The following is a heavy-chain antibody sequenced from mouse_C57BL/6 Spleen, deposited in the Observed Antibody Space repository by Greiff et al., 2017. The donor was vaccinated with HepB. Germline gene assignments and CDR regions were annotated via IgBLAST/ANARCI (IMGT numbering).Heavy chain of an antibody. CDR3: ARGGGSSHYYAMDY. V-gene: IGHV1-52*01. CDR2: IDPSDSET. Sequence: QVQLQQPGAELVRPGSSVKLSCKASGYTFTSYWMHWVKQRPIQGLEWIGNIDPSDSETHYNQKFKDKATLTVDKSSSTAYMQLSSLTSGDSAVYYCARGGGSSHYYAMDYWGQGTSVTVSS. D-gene: IGHD1-1*01. CDR1: GYTFTSYW. J-gene: IGHJ4*01.